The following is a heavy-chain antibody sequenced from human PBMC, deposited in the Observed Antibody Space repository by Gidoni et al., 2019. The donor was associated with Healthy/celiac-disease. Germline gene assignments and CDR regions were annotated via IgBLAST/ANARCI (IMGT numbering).Heavy chain of an antibody. CDR3: ARALGDYYDSSGYYYV. CDR1: GGSFSGYY. CDR2: INHSGST. V-gene: IGHV4-34*01. Sequence: QVQLQQWGAGLLKPSETLSLTCAVYGGSFSGYYWSWIRQPPGKGLEWIGEINHSGSTNYNPSLKSRVTISVDTSKNQFSLKLSSVTAADTAVYYCARALGDYYDSSGYYYVWGQGTLVTVSS. D-gene: IGHD3-22*01. J-gene: IGHJ4*02.